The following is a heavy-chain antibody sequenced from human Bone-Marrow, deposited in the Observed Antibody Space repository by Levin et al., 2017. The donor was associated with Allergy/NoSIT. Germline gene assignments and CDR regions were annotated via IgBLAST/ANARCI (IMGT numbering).Heavy chain of an antibody. V-gene: IGHV1-2*06. Sequence: ASVKVSCKASGYTFTGYYMHWVRQAPGQGFEWMGRINPTSGGTNYAQKFQGRVTMTRDISISTVYMELSSLTSDDTAVYYCASPPPPYFDYWGQGTLVTVAS. CDR2: INPTSGGT. CDR1: GYTFTGYY. CDR3: ASPPPPYFDY. J-gene: IGHJ4*02.